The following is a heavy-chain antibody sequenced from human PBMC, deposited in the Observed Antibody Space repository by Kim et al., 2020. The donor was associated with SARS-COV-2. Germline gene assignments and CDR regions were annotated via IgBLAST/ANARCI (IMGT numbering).Heavy chain of an antibody. J-gene: IGHJ4*02. CDR2: IYPGDSDT. V-gene: IGHV5-51*01. Sequence: GESLKISCKGSGYSFTSYWIGWVRQMPGKGLGWMGIIYPGDSDTRYSPSFQGQVTISADKSISTAYLQWSSLKASDTAMYYCARRGVLRYFDWLLDYWGQGTLVTVSS. D-gene: IGHD3-9*01. CDR3: ARRGVLRYFDWLLDY. CDR1: GYSFTSYW.